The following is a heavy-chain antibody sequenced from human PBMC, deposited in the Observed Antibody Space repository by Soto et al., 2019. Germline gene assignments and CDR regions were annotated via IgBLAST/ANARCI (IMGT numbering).Heavy chain of an antibody. CDR3: ARDKITGLFDY. Sequence: PSETLSLTCAVYGGSFSGYYWTWIRQPPGTGLEWIGQINHSGSTNYNPSLKSRVTISVDTSKNQFSLKLTSVTAADTAVYYCARDKITGLFDYWGQGTLVTVSS. CDR2: INHSGST. J-gene: IGHJ4*02. CDR1: GGSFSGYY. D-gene: IGHD2-8*02. V-gene: IGHV4-34*01.